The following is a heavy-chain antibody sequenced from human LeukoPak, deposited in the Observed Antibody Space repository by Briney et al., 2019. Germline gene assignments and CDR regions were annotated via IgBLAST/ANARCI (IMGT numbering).Heavy chain of an antibody. J-gene: IGHJ4*02. D-gene: IGHD5-12*01. CDR1: GGSISSSSYY. V-gene: IGHV4-39*01. CDR2: IYYSGIT. CDR3: ARHIYEVATPIDY. Sequence: PSETLSLXCTVSGGSISSSSYYWGWNRQPPGKGLEWIGSIYYSGITCYNPSLKSRVTISVDASKNQFSLKLSSVTAADTAVYYCARHIYEVATPIDYWGQGTLVTVSS.